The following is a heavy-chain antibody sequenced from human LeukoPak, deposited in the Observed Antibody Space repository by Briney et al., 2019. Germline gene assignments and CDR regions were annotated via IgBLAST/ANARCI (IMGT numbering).Heavy chain of an antibody. CDR2: IKQDGSEK. CDR1: GFTFSSYS. Sequence: GGSLRLSCAASGFTFSSYSMSWVRQAPGKGLEWVSNIKQDGSEKYYVDSVKGRFTISRDNAKNSLYLQMNSLRAEDTAVYYCARAGQNYGDYASDYWGQGTLVTVSS. CDR3: ARAGQNYGDYASDY. J-gene: IGHJ4*02. D-gene: IGHD4-17*01. V-gene: IGHV3-7*04.